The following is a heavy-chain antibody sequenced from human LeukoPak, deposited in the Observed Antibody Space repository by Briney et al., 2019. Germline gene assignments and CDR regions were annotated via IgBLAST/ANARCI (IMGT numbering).Heavy chain of an antibody. J-gene: IGHJ4*02. CDR2: ISSNGGVT. V-gene: IGHV3-64*04. Sequence: GGSLRLSCSASGFTFSSYAMHWVRQAPGKGLEYVSAISSNGGVTYYADSVKGRFTISRDNSKNTLYLQMNSLRAEDTAVYYCARGSDFDWLLSSFDYWGQGTLVTVSS. D-gene: IGHD3-9*01. CDR1: GFTFSSYA. CDR3: ARGSDFDWLLSSFDY.